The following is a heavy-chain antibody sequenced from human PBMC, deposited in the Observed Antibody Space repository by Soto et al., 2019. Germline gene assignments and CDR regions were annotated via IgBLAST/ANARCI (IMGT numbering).Heavy chain of an antibody. Sequence: QVQLVESGGGVVQPGRSLRLSCAASGFTFSSYGMHWVRQAPGKGLEWVAVIWYDGSNKYYADSVKGRFTISRDNSKNPLYLQMNSLRAEDTAVYYCAREGLGSGYYYSFDYWGQGTLVTVSS. CDR1: GFTFSSYG. V-gene: IGHV3-33*01. J-gene: IGHJ4*02. CDR3: AREGLGSGYYYSFDY. CDR2: IWYDGSNK. D-gene: IGHD3-22*01.